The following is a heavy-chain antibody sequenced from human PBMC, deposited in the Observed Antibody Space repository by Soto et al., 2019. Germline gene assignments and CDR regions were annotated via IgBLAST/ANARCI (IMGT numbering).Heavy chain of an antibody. CDR3: AKGGYDFWSGPLGYYYGMDV. CDR1: GFTFSSYA. V-gene: IGHV3-23*01. D-gene: IGHD3-3*01. J-gene: IGHJ6*02. CDR2: ISGSGGST. Sequence: GGSLRLSCAASGFTFSSYAMSWVRQAPGKGLEWVSAISGSGGSTYYADSVKGRFTTSRDNSKNTLYLQMNRLRAEDTAVYYCAKGGYDFWSGPLGYYYGMDVWGQGTTVTVSS.